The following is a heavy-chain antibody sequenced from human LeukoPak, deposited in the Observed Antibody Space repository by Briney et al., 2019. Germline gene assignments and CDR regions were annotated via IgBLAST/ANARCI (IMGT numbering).Heavy chain of an antibody. V-gene: IGHV4-59*01. D-gene: IGHD3-16*02. CDR3: ARDAHYYDYVWGSYRYEAFDI. CDR1: GGSISSYY. J-gene: IGHJ3*02. CDR2: IYYSGST. Sequence: SETLSLTCTVSGGSISSYYWGWIRQPPGMGLEWIGYIYYSGSTNYNPSLKSRVTISVDTSKNQFSLKLSSVTAADTAVYYCARDAHYYDYVWGSYRYEAFDIWGQGTMVTVSS.